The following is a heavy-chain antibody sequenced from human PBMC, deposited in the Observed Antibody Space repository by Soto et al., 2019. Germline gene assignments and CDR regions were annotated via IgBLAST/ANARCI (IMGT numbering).Heavy chain of an antibody. J-gene: IGHJ4*02. D-gene: IGHD3-3*01. CDR1: GFTFSNYA. Sequence: GGSLRLSCSASGFTFSNYAMHWVRQAPGKRLEFVSAINNNGGSTYYADSVKGRFTISRDSSKNTLYLQMNSLRAEDTAVYYCVKDQGFLEWLLPLDYWGQGTLVTVSS. CDR3: VKDQGFLEWLLPLDY. CDR2: INNNGGST. V-gene: IGHV3-64D*08.